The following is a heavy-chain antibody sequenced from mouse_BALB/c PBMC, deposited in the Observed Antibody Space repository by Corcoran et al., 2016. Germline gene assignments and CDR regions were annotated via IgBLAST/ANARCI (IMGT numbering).Heavy chain of an antibody. V-gene: IGHV1-18*01. CDR3: ARWGITTFDY. D-gene: IGHD1-1*01. J-gene: IGHJ2*01. Sequence: EVLLQQSGPELVKPGASVKITCKASGYTFTDYNIDWVKHSHGHSLEWIGDINPRSRGTIYNQTFEGRATLTVDKSSNTAYMELRSLTSEDTAVYYCARWGITTFDYWGQGTTVTVSS. CDR2: INPRSRGT. CDR1: GYTFTDYN.